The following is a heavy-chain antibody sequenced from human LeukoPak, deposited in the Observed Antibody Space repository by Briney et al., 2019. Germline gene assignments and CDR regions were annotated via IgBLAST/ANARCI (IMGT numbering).Heavy chain of an antibody. J-gene: IGHJ3*02. CDR1: GYTFTSYY. CDR3: ARTPPYCSGGNCYFDVFGI. CDR2: IISYSDNP. Sequence: ASVKVSCKASGYTFTSYYITWVRQAPGQGLEWMGWIISYSDNPTYARNLQGRVTMTTDTSTSTAYMELRSLRSDDTAVYYCARTPPYCSGGNCYFDVFGIWGQGTMVTVSS. V-gene: IGHV1-18*01. D-gene: IGHD2-15*01.